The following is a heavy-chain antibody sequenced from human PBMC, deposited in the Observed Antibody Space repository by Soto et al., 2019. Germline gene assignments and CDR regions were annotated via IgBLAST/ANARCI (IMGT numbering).Heavy chain of an antibody. D-gene: IGHD2-2*01. CDR3: ARVVSTPYYYYGMDV. V-gene: IGHV3-33*01. Sequence: GSLRLSCAASGFTFSSSGMHWVRQAPGKGLEWVAVIWYDGSNKYYADSVKGRFTISRDNSKNSLYLQMDSLRAEDTAVYYCARVVSTPYYYYGMDVWGQGTTVTVSS. CDR1: GFTFSSSG. J-gene: IGHJ6*02. CDR2: IWYDGSNK.